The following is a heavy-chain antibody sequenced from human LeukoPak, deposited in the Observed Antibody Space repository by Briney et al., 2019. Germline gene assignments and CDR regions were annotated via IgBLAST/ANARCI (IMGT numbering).Heavy chain of an antibody. D-gene: IGHD6-6*01. V-gene: IGHV3-7*01. Sequence: GGSLRLSCAASGFTFISYWMGWVRQAPGKRPEWVANMNIDGSEKYYADLVKGRFTISRDNARNSVYLQMNGLRVEDTAVYYCARGCWGKAARRWYYFDYWGQGALVTVSS. CDR3: ARGCWGKAARRWYYFDY. CDR2: MNIDGSEK. CDR1: GFTFISYW. J-gene: IGHJ4*02.